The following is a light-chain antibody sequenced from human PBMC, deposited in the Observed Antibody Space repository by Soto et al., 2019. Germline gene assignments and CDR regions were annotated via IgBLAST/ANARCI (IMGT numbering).Light chain of an antibody. CDR1: GGDIASNY. CDR3: QSFDSNNFWV. Sequence: NFILTQPHSVSESPGKTVTISCTGSGGDIASNYVQWYKQRPGSAPTTVIFEDRQRPSGVHDRLSGSIDVASNSASLIISGLKTEDEADYYCQSFDSNNFWVFGGGTKLTVL. CDR2: EDR. V-gene: IGLV6-57*02. J-gene: IGLJ3*02.